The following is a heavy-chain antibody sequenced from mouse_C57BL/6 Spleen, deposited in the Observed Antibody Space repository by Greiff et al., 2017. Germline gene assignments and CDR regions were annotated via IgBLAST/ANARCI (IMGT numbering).Heavy chain of an antibody. CDR3: ARRGYDGYSYAMDY. CDR1: GYTFTDYN. J-gene: IGHJ4*01. V-gene: IGHV1-18*01. Sequence: EVQLQQSGPELVKPGASVKIPCKASGYTFTDYNMDWVKQSHGKSLEWIGDINPNNGGTIYNQKFKGKATLTVDKSSSTAYMELRSLTSEDTAVYYCARRGYDGYSYAMDYWGQGTSVTVSS. CDR2: INPNNGGT. D-gene: IGHD2-3*01.